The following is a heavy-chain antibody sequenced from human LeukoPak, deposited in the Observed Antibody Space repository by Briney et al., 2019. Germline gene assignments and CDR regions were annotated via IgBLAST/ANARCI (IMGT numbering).Heavy chain of an antibody. V-gene: IGHV3-48*03. CDR1: GFTFSSYE. CDR3: AKRVGWFGDRKYYFDY. Sequence: GGSLRLSCAASGFTFSSYEMNWVRQAPGKGLEWVSYISSSGSTIYYADSVKGRFTISRDNAKNSLYLQMNSLRAEDTAVYYCAKRVGWFGDRKYYFDYWGQGTLVTVSS. J-gene: IGHJ4*02. D-gene: IGHD3-10*01. CDR2: ISSSGSTI.